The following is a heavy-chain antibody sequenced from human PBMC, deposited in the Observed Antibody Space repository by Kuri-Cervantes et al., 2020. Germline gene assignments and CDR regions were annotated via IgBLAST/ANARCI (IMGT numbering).Heavy chain of an antibody. CDR1: GYTLTELS. V-gene: IGHV1-24*01. Sequence: ASVKVSCKVSGYTLTELSMHWVRQAPGKGLEWMGGFDPEDGETIYAQKFQGRVTMTEDTSTDTAYMELSSLRSEDTAVYYCAADEGGGVAAYNYYYGMDVWGQGTTVTVSS. J-gene: IGHJ6*02. CDR3: AADEGGGVAAYNYYYGMDV. CDR2: FDPEDGET. D-gene: IGHD3-3*01.